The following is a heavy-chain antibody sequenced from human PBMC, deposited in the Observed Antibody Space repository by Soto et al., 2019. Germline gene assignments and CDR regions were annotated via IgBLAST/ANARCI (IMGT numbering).Heavy chain of an antibody. CDR2: ISAYNGNT. Sequence: GASVKVSCKASGYTFTSYGISWVRQAPGQGLEWMGWISAYNGNTNYAQKLQGRVTMTTDTSTSTAYMELRSLRSDDTAVYYCATLSPYYDFWTQAAFDIWGQGTMVTVSS. J-gene: IGHJ3*02. V-gene: IGHV1-18*01. D-gene: IGHD3-3*01. CDR1: GYTFTSYG. CDR3: ATLSPYYDFWTQAAFDI.